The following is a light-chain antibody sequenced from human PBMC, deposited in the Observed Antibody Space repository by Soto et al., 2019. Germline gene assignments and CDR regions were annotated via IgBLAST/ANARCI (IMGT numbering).Light chain of an antibody. V-gene: IGKV3-15*01. CDR2: DAS. CDR3: QQHNRWPLT. CDR1: QSIYEK. J-gene: IGKJ4*01. Sequence: EIVMTQSPATLSVSPGERVTLSCRASQSIYEKLAWYQQKPGQTPRLVIYDASTRATGTPGSFSGSGSGTEFTLTISSLQSEDFAVYYCQQHNRWPLTFGGGTKVEIK.